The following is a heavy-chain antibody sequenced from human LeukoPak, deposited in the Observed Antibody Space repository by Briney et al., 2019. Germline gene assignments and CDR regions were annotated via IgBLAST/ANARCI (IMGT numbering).Heavy chain of an antibody. D-gene: IGHD3-3*01. CDR2: INHSGST. CDR3: VRQSRIFGVTRPGYMDV. J-gene: IGHJ6*03. V-gene: IGHV4-39*01. Sequence: SETLSLTCTVSGGSINNSPYYWAWIRQPPGKGLEWIGEINHSGSTNYNPSLKSRVTISVDTSKNQFSLKLSSVTAADTAMYWCVRQSRIFGVTRPGYMDVWGKGIMVSVSS. CDR1: GGSINNSPYY.